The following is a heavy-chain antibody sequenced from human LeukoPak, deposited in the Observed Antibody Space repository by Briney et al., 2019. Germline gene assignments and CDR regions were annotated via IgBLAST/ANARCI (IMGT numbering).Heavy chain of an antibody. V-gene: IGHV4-34*01. Sequence: PSETLSLTCAVYGGSFSGYYWSWIRQPPGKGLEWIGEINHSGSTNYNPSLKSRVTISVDTSKNQFSLKLSSVTAADPAVYYCARASYLDYWGQGTLVTVSS. J-gene: IGHJ4*02. CDR2: INHSGST. CDR1: GGSFSGYY. CDR3: ARASYLDY.